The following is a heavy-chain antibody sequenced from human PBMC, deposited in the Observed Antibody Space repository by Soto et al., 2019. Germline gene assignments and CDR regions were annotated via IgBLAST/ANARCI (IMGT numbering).Heavy chain of an antibody. CDR3: AKDSGLSTDAFDI. J-gene: IGHJ3*02. Sequence: QVQLVESGGGVVQPGRSLRLSCAASGFTFSSYGMHWVRQAPGKGLEWVAVISYDGSNKYYADSVKGRFTISRDNSKNTLYLQMNSLRAEDTAVYYCAKDSGLSTDAFDIWVQGTMVTVSS. CDR1: GFTFSSYG. CDR2: ISYDGSNK. V-gene: IGHV3-30*18. D-gene: IGHD1-26*01.